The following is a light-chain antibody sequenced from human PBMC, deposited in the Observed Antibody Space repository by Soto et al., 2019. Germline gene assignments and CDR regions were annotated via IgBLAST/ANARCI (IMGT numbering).Light chain of an antibody. Sequence: DIQMTQSPSSLSASVGDRVTITCRASQTVSTNLNWYQRKPGKAPSLLIYGSYNLQTGVPSRFSGSGSETDFTLTISSMQTEDFGTYYCQQDNMTPFTFGPGTKVDIK. V-gene: IGKV1-39*01. CDR1: QTVSTN. CDR3: QQDNMTPFT. J-gene: IGKJ3*01. CDR2: GSY.